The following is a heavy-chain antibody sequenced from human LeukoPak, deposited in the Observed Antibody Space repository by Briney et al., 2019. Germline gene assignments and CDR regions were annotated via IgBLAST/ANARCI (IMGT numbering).Heavy chain of an antibody. Sequence: GGSLRLSCAASGFTFRISWMSWVRQAPGKGLEWMASIKEDGSEKNYVDSVKGRFTISRDNDNNSLYLHMNSLRVDDTAFYYCARGGRPDSWGQGTLVTVSS. V-gene: IGHV3-7*04. CDR3: ARGGRPDS. J-gene: IGHJ5*01. CDR1: GFTFRISW. CDR2: IKEDGSEK. D-gene: IGHD1-26*01.